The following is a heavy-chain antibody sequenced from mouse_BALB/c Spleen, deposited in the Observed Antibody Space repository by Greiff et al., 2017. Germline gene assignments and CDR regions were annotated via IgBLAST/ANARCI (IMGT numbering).Heavy chain of an antibody. CDR3: ARSELLRSYYFDY. CDR2: IWGGGST. D-gene: IGHD1-1*01. V-gene: IGHV2-6-4*01. Sequence: VKVVESGPGLVAPSQSLSITCTVSGFSLSRYSVHWVRQPPGKGLEWLGMIWGGGSTDYNSALKSRLSISKDNSKSQVFLKMNSLQTDDTAMYYCARSELLRSYYFDYWGQGTTLTVSS. CDR1: GFSLSRYS. J-gene: IGHJ2*01.